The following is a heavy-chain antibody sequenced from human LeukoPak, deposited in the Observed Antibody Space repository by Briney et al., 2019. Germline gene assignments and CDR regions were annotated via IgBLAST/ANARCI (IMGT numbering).Heavy chain of an antibody. D-gene: IGHD1-26*01. CDR3: AKQRVGVAIEGDWFDP. CDR2: IKQDGSEK. V-gene: IGHV3-7*03. Sequence: PGGSLRLSCAASGFTFSSYWMSWVRQAPGKGLEWVANIKQDGSEKYYVDSVKGRFAISRDNAKNSLYLQMNSLRAEDTAVYYCAKQRVGVAIEGDWFDPWGQGTLVTVSS. CDR1: GFTFSSYW. J-gene: IGHJ5*02.